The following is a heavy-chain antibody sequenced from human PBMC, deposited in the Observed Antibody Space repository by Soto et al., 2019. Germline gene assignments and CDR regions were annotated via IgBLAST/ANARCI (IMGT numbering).Heavy chain of an antibody. Sequence: SETLSLTCAVYGGSFSRYHWSWIRQPPGKGLEWIGEMNDKGNINYNPSLKSPVTISLDTSKNQFSLKLTSVTAADTAVYYCARGGRRYSAYDYGYWXQGTPVTVSS. D-gene: IGHD5-12*01. V-gene: IGHV4-34*01. CDR2: MNDKGNI. CDR3: ARGGRRYSAYDYGY. J-gene: IGHJ4*02. CDR1: GGSFSRYH.